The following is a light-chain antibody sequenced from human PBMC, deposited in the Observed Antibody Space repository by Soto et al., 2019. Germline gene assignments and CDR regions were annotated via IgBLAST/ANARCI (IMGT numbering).Light chain of an antibody. CDR2: KAS. J-gene: IGKJ1*01. Sequence: DIQMTQSPSTLAASVGDRVTITCRASQSINSWLAWYQQKPGRVPKLLIHKASSLESGVPSRFSGSESGTDFTLTNSKRQPDDIATYYCQEYRTELFGQGTRVEIK. CDR1: QSINSW. V-gene: IGKV1-5*03. CDR3: QEYRTEL.